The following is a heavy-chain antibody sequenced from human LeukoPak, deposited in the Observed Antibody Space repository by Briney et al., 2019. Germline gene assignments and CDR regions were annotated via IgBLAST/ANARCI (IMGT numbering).Heavy chain of an antibody. CDR1: GFTFSSYA. CDR2: ISYDGSNK. V-gene: IGHV3-30-3*01. D-gene: IGHD1-26*01. J-gene: IGHJ6*02. CDR3: ARDKGGSYYVDYYYYGMDV. Sequence: GGSLRLSCAASGFTFSSYAMHWVRQAPGKGLEWVAVISYDGSNKYYADSVKGRFTISRDNSKNTLYLQMNSLRAEDTAVYYCARDKGGSYYVDYYYYGMDVWGQGTTATVSS.